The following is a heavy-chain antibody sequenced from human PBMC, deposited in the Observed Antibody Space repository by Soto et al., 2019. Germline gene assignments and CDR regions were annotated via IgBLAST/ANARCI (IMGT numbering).Heavy chain of an antibody. V-gene: IGHV4-39*06. CDR1: GGSISGSDYH. J-gene: IGHJ4*02. Sequence: ETMSLTCTVSGGSISGSDYHWGWIRQPPGKGLDWIGSIYYTGRTYYNPSLKSRVAISKDTSKNQVVLIMTNMDPVDTATYFCARSLRRYFDYWGQGTLVTVS. CDR2: IYYTGRT. CDR3: ARSLRRYFDY. D-gene: IGHD3-10*01.